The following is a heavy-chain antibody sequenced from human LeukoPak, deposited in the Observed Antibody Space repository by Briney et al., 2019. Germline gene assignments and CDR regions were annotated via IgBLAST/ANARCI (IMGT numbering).Heavy chain of an antibody. CDR2: IKQDGNEK. D-gene: IGHD2-15*01. CDR3: ARAGYCRGGTCYSNYFDF. J-gene: IGHJ4*02. Sequence: GGSLRPSCAASGFTFSSYWMSWVRQAPGKGLEWVANIKQDGNEKYFVDSVKGRFSISRDNAKNSLYLQMSSLRAEDTAVYYCARAGYCRGGTCYSNYFDFWGQGTLVTVSS. CDR1: GFTFSSYW. V-gene: IGHV3-7*01.